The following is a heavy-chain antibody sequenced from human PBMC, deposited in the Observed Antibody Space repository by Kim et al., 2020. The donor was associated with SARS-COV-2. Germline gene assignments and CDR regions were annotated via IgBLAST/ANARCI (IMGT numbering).Heavy chain of an antibody. D-gene: IGHD6-13*01. CDR2: INHSGST. J-gene: IGHJ5*02. CDR3: ARGRDXSSWYGPAARLATFXP. V-gene: IGHV4-34*01. CDR1: GGSFSGYY. Sequence: SETLSLTCAVYGGSFSGYYWSWIRQPPGKGLEWIGEINHSGSTNYNPSLKSRVTIPVXTSKNQFSLKLSFVTAADTAVYYCARGRDXSSWYGPAARLATFXPWGQGTXVTVSS.